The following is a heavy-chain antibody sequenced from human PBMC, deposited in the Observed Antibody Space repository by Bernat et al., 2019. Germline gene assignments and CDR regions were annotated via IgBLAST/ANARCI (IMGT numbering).Heavy chain of an antibody. CDR2: ISFDGGSE. D-gene: IGHD3-22*01. V-gene: IGHV3-30*19. CDR1: GFTFSSYG. Sequence: QVQLVESGGGVVQPGRSLRLSCAASGFTFSSYGMHWVRQAPGKGLEWVALISFDGGSEYYADSVKGRFTISRDNSKNTLYLQMNSLRAEDTAVYYCSRDKYYSDSSDYGSLTFAYWGQGTLVTVSS. J-gene: IGHJ4*02. CDR3: SRDKYYSDSSDYGSLTFAY.